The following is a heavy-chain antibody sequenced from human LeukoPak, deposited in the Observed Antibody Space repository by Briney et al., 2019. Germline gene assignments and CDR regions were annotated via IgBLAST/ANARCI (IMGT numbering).Heavy chain of an antibody. Sequence: ASVKVSCKASGYTFTSYGISWVRQAPGQGLEWMGWISAYNGNTNYAQKLQGRVTMTTDTSTSTAYMELRSLRSDDTAAYYCMLSPTELSSKRVNFDYWGQGTLVTVSS. CDR3: MLSPTELSSKRVNFDY. CDR2: ISAYNGNT. CDR1: GYTFTSYG. V-gene: IGHV1-18*01. D-gene: IGHD3-16*02. J-gene: IGHJ4*02.